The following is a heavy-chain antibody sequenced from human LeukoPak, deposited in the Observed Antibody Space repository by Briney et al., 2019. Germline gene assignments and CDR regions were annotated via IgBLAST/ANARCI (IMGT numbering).Heavy chain of an antibody. J-gene: IGHJ5*02. CDR3: ARGSYDYVWGSYRHQLNWFDP. D-gene: IGHD3-16*02. CDR2: ISAYNGNT. Sequence: ASVKVSCKASGYTFTSYGISWVRQAPGQGLEWMGWISAYNGNTNYAQKLQGRVTMTTDTSTSTAYMELRSLRSDDTAVYYCARGSYDYVWGSYRHQLNWFDPWGQGTLVTVSP. V-gene: IGHV1-18*01. CDR1: GYTFTSYG.